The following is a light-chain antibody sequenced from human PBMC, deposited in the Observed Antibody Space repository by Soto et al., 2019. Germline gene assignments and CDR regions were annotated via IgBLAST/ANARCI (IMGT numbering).Light chain of an antibody. Sequence: QSVLTQPPSASGSPGQSVTISCTGTSSDVGDYNFVSWFQQHPGKAPKLMLYEVSKRPSGVPDRVSGSKSGNTASLTVSGLQAEDEADYYCSSYSGSNNWVFGGGTELTV. CDR2: EVS. V-gene: IGLV2-8*01. CDR3: SSYSGSNNWV. CDR1: SSDVGDYNF. J-gene: IGLJ3*02.